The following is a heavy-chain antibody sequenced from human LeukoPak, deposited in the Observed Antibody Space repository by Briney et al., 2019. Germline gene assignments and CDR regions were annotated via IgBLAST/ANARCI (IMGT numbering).Heavy chain of an antibody. CDR1: GYTFTSYY. D-gene: IGHD3-10*01. V-gene: IGHV1-2*02. J-gene: IGHJ5*02. Sequence: ASVKVSCKASGYTFTSYYMHWVRQAPGQGLEWMGWINPNSGGTNYAQKFQGRVTMTRDTSISTAYMELSRLRSDDTAVYYCARSGYYGSGRNWFDPWGQGTLVTVSS. CDR2: INPNSGGT. CDR3: ARSGYYGSGRNWFDP.